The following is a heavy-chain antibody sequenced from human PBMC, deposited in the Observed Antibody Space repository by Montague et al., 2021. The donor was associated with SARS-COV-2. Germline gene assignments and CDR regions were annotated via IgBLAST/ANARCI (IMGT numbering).Heavy chain of an antibody. J-gene: IGHJ6*02. CDR1: GFTFSSYS. Sequence: SLRLSCAASGFTFSSYSINWVRQAPGKGLEWVSSISKISDYIYYADSVKGRFTISRDNAKNSLYLQMNSLRAEDTSAYYCARTSRDSGAWYGMDVWGQGTRVTVSS. CDR2: ISKISDYI. V-gene: IGHV3-21*01. D-gene: IGHD3-10*01. CDR3: ARTSRDSGAWYGMDV.